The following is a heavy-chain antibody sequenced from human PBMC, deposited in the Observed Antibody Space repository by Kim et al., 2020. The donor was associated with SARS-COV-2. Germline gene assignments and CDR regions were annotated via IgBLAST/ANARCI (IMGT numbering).Heavy chain of an antibody. J-gene: IGHJ6*03. Sequence: KFQGRVTITRDTSASTAYMELSSLRSEDTAVYYCARAYYDFWSGFYYMDVWGKGTTVTVSS. V-gene: IGHV1-3*01. CDR3: ARAYYDFWSGFYYMDV. D-gene: IGHD3-3*01.